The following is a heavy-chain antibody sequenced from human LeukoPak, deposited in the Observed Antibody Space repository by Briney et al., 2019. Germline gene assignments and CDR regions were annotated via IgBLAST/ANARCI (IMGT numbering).Heavy chain of an antibody. Sequence: GGSLRLSCAASGFTFSSYAMSWVRQAPGKGLEWVSAISGSGGSAYYADSVKGRFTISRDNSKNTLYLQMNSLRAEDTAVYYCAETTYYYDSYFDYWGQGTLVTASS. CDR1: GFTFSSYA. J-gene: IGHJ4*02. V-gene: IGHV3-23*01. CDR2: ISGSGGSA. CDR3: AETTYYYDSYFDY. D-gene: IGHD3-22*01.